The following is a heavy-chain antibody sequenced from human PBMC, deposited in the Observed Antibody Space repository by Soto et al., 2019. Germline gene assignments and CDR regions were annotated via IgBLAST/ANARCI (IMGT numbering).Heavy chain of an antibody. J-gene: IGHJ4*02. D-gene: IGHD3-16*01. CDR2: IIPIFGTA. CDR3: ARVVMITFGGVIVPGHFDY. V-gene: IGHV1-69*13. Sequence: SVKVSCKASGGTFSSYAISWVRQAPGQGLEWMGGIIPIFGTANYAQKFQGRVTITADESTSTAYMELSSLRSDDTAVYYCARVVMITFGGVIVPGHFDYWGQGTLVTVSS. CDR1: GGTFSSYA.